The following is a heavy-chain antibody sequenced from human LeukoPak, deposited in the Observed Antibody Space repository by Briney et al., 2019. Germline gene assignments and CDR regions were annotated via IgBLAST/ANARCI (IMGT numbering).Heavy chain of an antibody. Sequence: PQTLSLTCTVSGGSISSGGYYWSWIRQHPGKGLEWIGYIYYSGSTYYNPSLKSRVTISVDTSKNQFSLKLSSVTAADTAVYYCARDRGYCSSTSCSRHYYGMDVWGKGTTVTVSS. CDR1: GGSISSGGYY. V-gene: IGHV4-31*03. J-gene: IGHJ6*04. CDR2: IYYSGST. D-gene: IGHD2-2*01. CDR3: ARDRGYCSSTSCSRHYYGMDV.